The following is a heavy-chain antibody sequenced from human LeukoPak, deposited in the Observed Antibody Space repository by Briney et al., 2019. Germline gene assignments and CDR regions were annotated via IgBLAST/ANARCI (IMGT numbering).Heavy chain of an antibody. Sequence: PGGSLRLSCAASGFTFSSYGMHWVRQAPGKGLEYVSAISSNGGSTYYANSVKGRFTISRDNSKNTLYLQMGSLRAEDMAVYYCARDWTVAVAGTDYWGQGTLVTVSS. D-gene: IGHD6-19*01. CDR3: ARDWTVAVAGTDY. CDR2: ISSNGGST. J-gene: IGHJ4*02. V-gene: IGHV3-64*01. CDR1: GFTFSSYG.